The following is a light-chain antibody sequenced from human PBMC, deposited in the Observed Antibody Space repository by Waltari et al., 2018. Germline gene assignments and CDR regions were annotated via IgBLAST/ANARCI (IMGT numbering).Light chain of an antibody. CDR3: TSPTRSRTWV. Sequence: QSALTQPASVSGSPGQSITISCTGTSSDVGGYNYVSWYQHLPGTAPKVMIYEVNKRPSGVSNRFSGSKSGNTASLTSSGLQAEDEADYYCTSPTRSRTWVFGGGTKLTVL. V-gene: IGLV2-14*01. CDR1: SSDVGGYNY. J-gene: IGLJ3*02. CDR2: EVN.